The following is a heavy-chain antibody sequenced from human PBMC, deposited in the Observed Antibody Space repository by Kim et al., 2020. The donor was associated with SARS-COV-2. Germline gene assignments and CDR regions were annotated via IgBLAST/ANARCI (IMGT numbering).Heavy chain of an antibody. CDR2: ISGSGETT. Sequence: GGSLRLSCAASGFRFSGYGMSWVRQAPGKGLEWVSTISGSGETTYYADSVKGRFTVSRDNSKDFLILQTNSLRVEDTAVYYCAADPGCGGACHEYFLHWG. D-gene: IGHD2-21*02. J-gene: IGHJ1*01. CDR3: AADPGCGGACHEYFLH. CDR1: GFRFSGYG. V-gene: IGHV3-23*01.